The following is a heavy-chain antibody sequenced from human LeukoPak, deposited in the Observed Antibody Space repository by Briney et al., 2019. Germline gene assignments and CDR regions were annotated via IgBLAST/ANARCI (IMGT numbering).Heavy chain of an antibody. CDR2: INAGNGNT. CDR1: GYTFTSYA. Sequence: ASVKVSCKASGYTFTSYATHWVRQAPGQRLEWMGWINAGNGNTKYSQKFQGRVTITRDTSASTAYMELSSLRSEDTAVYYCARYIVATRAFGYWGQGTLVTVSS. D-gene: IGHD5-12*01. V-gene: IGHV1-3*01. CDR3: ARYIVATRAFGY. J-gene: IGHJ4*02.